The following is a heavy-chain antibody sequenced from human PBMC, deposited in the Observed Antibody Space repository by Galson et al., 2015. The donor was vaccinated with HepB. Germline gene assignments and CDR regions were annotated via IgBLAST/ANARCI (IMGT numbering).Heavy chain of an antibody. V-gene: IGHV1-18*01. J-gene: IGHJ4*02. D-gene: IGHD3-10*01. CDR3: ARVGLLLWFGELSDPHGY. CDR1: GYTFTNYG. CDR2: ISAYNGNT. Sequence: SVKVSCKASGYTFTNYGISWVRQAPGQGLEWMGWISAYNGNTNYAQKLQGRVTMTTDTSTSTAYMELRGLRSDDTAVYYCARVGLLLWFGELSDPHGYWGQVTLVTVSS.